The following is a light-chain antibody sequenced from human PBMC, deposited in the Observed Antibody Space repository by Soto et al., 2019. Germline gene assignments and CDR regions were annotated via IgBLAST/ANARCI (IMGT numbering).Light chain of an antibody. Sequence: EIVMTQSPATLSVSPGERATLSCRASRSVSSKLAWYQQKPGQAPRLLIYDASTRATGIPARFSGSGFDTEFTLTISSLQSEDFAVYYCQQYHKWPLTFGQGTRLE. J-gene: IGKJ5*01. CDR2: DAS. V-gene: IGKV3-15*01. CDR1: RSVSSK. CDR3: QQYHKWPLT.